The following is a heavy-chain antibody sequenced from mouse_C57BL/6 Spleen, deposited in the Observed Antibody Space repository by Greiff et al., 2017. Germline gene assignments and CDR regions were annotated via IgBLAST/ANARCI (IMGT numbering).Heavy chain of an antibody. CDR1: GYTFTSYW. J-gene: IGHJ1*03. D-gene: IGHD1-1*01. CDR3: ARGDYGGGDWYFDV. V-gene: IGHV1-69*01. Sequence: QVQLQQPGAELVMPGASVKLSCKASGYTFTSYWMHWVKQRPGQGLEWIGEIDPSDSYTNYHQKIKGKSKLTVDKSSSTAYMQLSSLTSEDSAVYDCARGDYGGGDWYFDVWGTGTTVTVSS. CDR2: IDPSDSYT.